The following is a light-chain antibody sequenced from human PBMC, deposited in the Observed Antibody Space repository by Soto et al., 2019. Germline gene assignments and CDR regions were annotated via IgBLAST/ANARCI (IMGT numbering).Light chain of an antibody. J-gene: IGKJ1*01. V-gene: IGKV1-5*03. Sequence: DIQMTQSPSTLSGSVGDRVTITCRASQTISSWLAWYQQKPGKAPKLLIYKASTLKSGVPSRFSGSGSGTEFTLTISSLQPDDFATYYCQHYNSYSEAVXQGTKADSK. CDR2: KAS. CDR3: QHYNSYSEA. CDR1: QTISSW.